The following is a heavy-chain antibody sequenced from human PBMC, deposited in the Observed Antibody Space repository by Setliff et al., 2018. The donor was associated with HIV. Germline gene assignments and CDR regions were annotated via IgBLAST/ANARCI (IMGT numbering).Heavy chain of an antibody. CDR2: IKSKTDGGTT. D-gene: IGHD6-13*01. V-gene: IGHV3-15*01. CDR3: TAALQQQVVRWFDP. CDR1: GFTFSTAW. Sequence: GGSLRLSCAASGFTFSTAWMNWVRQAPGKGLEWVGHIKSKTDGGTTDYAAPVKGRFTIPRDDSKNTLYLQMNSLKTEDTAVYYCTAALQQQVVRWFDPWGQGTLVTVSS. J-gene: IGHJ5*02.